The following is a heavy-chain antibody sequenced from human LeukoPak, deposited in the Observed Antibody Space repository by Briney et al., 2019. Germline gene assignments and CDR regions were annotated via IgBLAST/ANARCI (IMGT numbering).Heavy chain of an antibody. J-gene: IGHJ4*02. CDR2: INTNTGNP. CDR3: ARVPYYYDSSGYKGEFYFDY. CDR1: RYTFTSYA. D-gene: IGHD3-22*01. Sequence: VASVKVSCKASRYTFTSYAMNWVRQAPGQGLEWMGWINTNTGNPTYAQGFTGRFVFSLDTSVSTAYLQISSLKAEDTAVYYCARVPYYYDSSGYKGEFYFDYWGQGTLVTVSS. V-gene: IGHV7-4-1*02.